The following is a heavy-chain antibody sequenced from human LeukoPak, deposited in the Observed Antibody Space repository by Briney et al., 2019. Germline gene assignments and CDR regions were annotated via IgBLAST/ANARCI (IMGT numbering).Heavy chain of an antibody. CDR2: IYYSGST. CDR1: GGSISSGDYY. Sequence: SETLSLTCTVSGGSISSGDYYWSWIRQPPGKGLEWIGYIYYSGSTYYNPSLKSRVTISVDTSKNQFSLKLSSVTAADTAVYYCARYTGYSYGHTWFDPWGQGTLVTVSS. J-gene: IGHJ5*02. D-gene: IGHD5-18*01. CDR3: ARYTGYSYGHTWFDP. V-gene: IGHV4-30-4*08.